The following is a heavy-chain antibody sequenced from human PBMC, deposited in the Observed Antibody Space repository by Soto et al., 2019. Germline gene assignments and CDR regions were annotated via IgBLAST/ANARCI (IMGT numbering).Heavy chain of an antibody. J-gene: IGHJ1*01. CDR2: ISSDGNK. Sequence: QVQLVESGGDVVQPGRSLRLSCAASGFSFSNYVFHWVRQAPGKGLEWVALISSDGNKHYAESVQDRFTISRDNSKNNLDLQMNSLRAEDTAVYYCAREDESSGFAGTFHHWGQGTLVTVSP. CDR3: AREDESSGFAGTFHH. D-gene: IGHD3-22*01. CDR1: GFSFSNYV. V-gene: IGHV3-30-3*01.